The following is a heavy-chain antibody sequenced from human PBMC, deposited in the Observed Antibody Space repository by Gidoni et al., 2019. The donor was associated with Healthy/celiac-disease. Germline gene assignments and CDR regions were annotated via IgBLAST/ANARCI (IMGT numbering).Heavy chain of an antibody. CDR3: ASQRFRFGELNFDY. Sequence: QVQLVESGGGVVQPGRSLRLSCAASGFTFSSYAMHWVRQAPGKGLEWVAVISYDGSNKYYADSVKGRFTISRDNSKNTLYLQMNSLRAEDTAVYYCASQRFRFGELNFDYWGQGTLVTVSS. CDR2: ISYDGSNK. J-gene: IGHJ4*02. D-gene: IGHD3-10*01. CDR1: GFTFSSYA. V-gene: IGHV3-30-3*01.